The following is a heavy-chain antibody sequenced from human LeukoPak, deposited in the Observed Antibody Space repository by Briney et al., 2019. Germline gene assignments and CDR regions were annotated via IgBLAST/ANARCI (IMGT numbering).Heavy chain of an antibody. CDR1: GFTFSSYS. D-gene: IGHD2-2*01. CDR2: ISSNSNYI. Sequence: GGSLRLSCAASGFTFSSYSMNWVRQAPGKGLEWVSSISSNSNYIYYADSVKGRFTISRDNAKNSLYLQMNSLRAEDTAVYYCARDVYRLLPDYWGQGTLVTVSS. CDR3: ARDVYRLLPDY. V-gene: IGHV3-21*01. J-gene: IGHJ4*02.